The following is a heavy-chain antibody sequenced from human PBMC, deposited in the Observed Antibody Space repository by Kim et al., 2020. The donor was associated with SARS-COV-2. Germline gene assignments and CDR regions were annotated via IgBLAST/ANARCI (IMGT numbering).Heavy chain of an antibody. D-gene: IGHD6-13*01. Sequence: NYNPSLKSRVTISVDTSKNQFSLKLSSVTAADTAVYYCARGGGSWAVFDYWGQGTLVTVSS. J-gene: IGHJ4*02. V-gene: IGHV4-34*01. CDR3: ARGGGSWAVFDY.